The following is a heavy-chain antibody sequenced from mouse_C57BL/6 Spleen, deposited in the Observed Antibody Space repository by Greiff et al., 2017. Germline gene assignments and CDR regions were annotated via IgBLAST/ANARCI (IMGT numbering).Heavy chain of an antibody. CDR3: ARAGLRRGDY. V-gene: IGHV1-64*01. CDR1: GYTFTSYW. Sequence: QVQLQQSGAELVKPGASVKLSCKASGYTFTSYWMHWVKQRPGQGLEWIGMIHPNSGSTNYNEKFKSKATLTVDKSSSTAYMQLSSLTSEDSAVYYCARAGLRRGDYWGQGTTLTVSS. J-gene: IGHJ2*01. D-gene: IGHD2-2*01. CDR2: IHPNSGST.